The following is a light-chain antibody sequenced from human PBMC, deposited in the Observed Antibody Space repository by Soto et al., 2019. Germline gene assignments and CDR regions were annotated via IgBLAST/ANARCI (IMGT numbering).Light chain of an antibody. J-gene: IGKJ1*01. CDR3: QQYNNWPGT. CDR1: QNILSN. V-gene: IGKV3-15*01. CDR2: GAS. Sequence: EIVMTQSPATLSLSPGERATLSCRASQNILSNLAWYQQKPGQAPRLLIYGASTRATGIPARFSGSGSGTEFTLTISSLQSEDFAVYYCQQYNNWPGTFGQGTKVDIK.